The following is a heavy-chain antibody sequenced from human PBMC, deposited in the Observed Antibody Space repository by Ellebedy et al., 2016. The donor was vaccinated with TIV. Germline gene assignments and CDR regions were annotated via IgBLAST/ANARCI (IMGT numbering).Heavy chain of an antibody. Sequence: SLKISCAASGFTFDDYAMHWVRQAPGKGLEWVSGISWNSGSIGYADSVKGRFTISRDNAKNSLYLQMNSLRAEDTAVYYCAPEGGYWGQGTLVTVSS. V-gene: IGHV3-9*01. J-gene: IGHJ4*02. D-gene: IGHD3-16*01. CDR3: APEGGY. CDR1: GFTFDDYA. CDR2: ISWNSGSI.